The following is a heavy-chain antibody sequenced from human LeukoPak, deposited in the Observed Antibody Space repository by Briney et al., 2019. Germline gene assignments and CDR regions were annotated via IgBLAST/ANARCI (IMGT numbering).Heavy chain of an antibody. D-gene: IGHD3-10*01. J-gene: IGHJ4*02. CDR3: VREYYGQLY. V-gene: IGHV3-74*01. CDR1: GFTGNW. CDR2: INDGGSDT. Sequence: GGSLRLSCAASGFTGNWMQWVRQAPGKGLVWVSHINDGGSDTKYADPVKGRFTISRDNAKNTLYLQMNSLRAEDTAMYYCVREYYGQLYWGQGTRVTVSS.